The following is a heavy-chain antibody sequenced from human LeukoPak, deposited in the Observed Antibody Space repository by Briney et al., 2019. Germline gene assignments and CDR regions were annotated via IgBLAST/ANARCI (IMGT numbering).Heavy chain of an antibody. Sequence: SETLSLTCTVSGGSLSNYHWSWMRQPPGKGLEGIGYVDYSGSTNYSPSLTSRISISVDTSKNQFSLKLRSVTAADTAVYFCARLQDSDTAYVDCWGQGTLVTVSS. V-gene: IGHV4-59*01. D-gene: IGHD2-15*01. J-gene: IGHJ4*02. CDR2: VDYSGST. CDR3: ARLQDSDTAYVDC. CDR1: GGSLSNYH.